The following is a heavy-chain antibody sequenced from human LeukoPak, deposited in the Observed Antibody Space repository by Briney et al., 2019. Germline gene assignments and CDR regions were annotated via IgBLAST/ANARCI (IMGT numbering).Heavy chain of an antibody. CDR2: INPNSGGT. V-gene: IGHV1-2*02. J-gene: IGHJ4*02. Sequence: ASVKVSCKASGYTFTGYYMHWVRQAPGQGLEWMGWINPNSGGTNYAQTFQGRVTMTRDTSISTAYMELSRLRSDDTAVYYCASGILYCSSTSCYDYWGQGTLVTVSS. D-gene: IGHD2-2*01. CDR3: ASGILYCSSTSCYDY. CDR1: GYTFTGYY.